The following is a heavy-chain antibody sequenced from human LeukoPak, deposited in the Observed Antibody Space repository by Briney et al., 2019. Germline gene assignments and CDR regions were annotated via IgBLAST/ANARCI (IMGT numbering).Heavy chain of an antibody. J-gene: IGHJ5*02. CDR2: INPNSGGT. Sequence: SVKVSCKASGYSFTSYGISWVRQAPGQGLEWMGRINPNSGGTNYAQKFQGRVTMTRDTSISTAYMELSRLRADDTVEYYCTGFLGFNQSWFDPWGRGTLVTVSS. V-gene: IGHV1-2*05. D-gene: IGHD1-14*01. CDR1: GYSFTSYG. CDR3: TGFLGFNQSWFDP.